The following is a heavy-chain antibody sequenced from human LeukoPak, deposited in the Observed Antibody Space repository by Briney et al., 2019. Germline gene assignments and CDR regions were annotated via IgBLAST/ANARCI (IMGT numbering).Heavy chain of an antibody. D-gene: IGHD3-22*01. CDR3: AREATYYYDSSGYYERYYFDY. V-gene: IGHV1-24*01. Sequence: GASVKVSCKVSGYTLTELSMHWVRQAPGKGLEWMGGFDPEDGETIYAQKFQGRVTITADESTSTAYMELSSLRSEDTAVYYCAREATYYYDSSGYYERYYFDYWGQGTLVTVPS. CDR2: FDPEDGET. J-gene: IGHJ4*02. CDR1: GYTLTELS.